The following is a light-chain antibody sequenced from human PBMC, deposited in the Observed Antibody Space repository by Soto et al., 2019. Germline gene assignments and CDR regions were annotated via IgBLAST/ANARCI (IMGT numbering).Light chain of an antibody. CDR3: TSYAGGNNV. J-gene: IGLJ1*01. Sequence: QSVLTQPPSASGSPGQSVTISCTGTSSDVGGYNYVSWYQQHPGKVPKLMIYEVNKRPSGVADRFSGPKSGNTASLTVSGLHAEDEAEYYCTSYAGGNNVFGTGTQLTVL. CDR1: SSDVGGYNY. V-gene: IGLV2-8*01. CDR2: EVN.